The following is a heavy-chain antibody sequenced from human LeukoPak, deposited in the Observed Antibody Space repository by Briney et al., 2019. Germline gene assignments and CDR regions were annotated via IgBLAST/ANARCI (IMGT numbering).Heavy chain of an antibody. V-gene: IGHV4-59*01. J-gene: IGHJ3*02. CDR1: GYSISSSY. Sequence: SETLSLTCTVSGYSISSSYWSWIRQPPGKGLEWIGYIYYSGSTNYNPSLKSRVTISVDTSKNQFSLKLSSVTAADTAVYYCARSFGNYGGNSNAFDIWGQGTMVTVSS. CDR3: ARSFGNYGGNSNAFDI. CDR2: IYYSGST. D-gene: IGHD4-23*01.